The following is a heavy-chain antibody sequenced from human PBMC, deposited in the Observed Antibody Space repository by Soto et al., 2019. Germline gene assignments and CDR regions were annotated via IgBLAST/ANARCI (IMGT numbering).Heavy chain of an antibody. CDR1: GFTFSMYW. CDR3: TRGPRSTSTGTGAF. D-gene: IGHD1-1*01. V-gene: IGHV3-74*01. CDR2: INDDGSST. Sequence: GGSVRLSFAASGFTFSMYWMHWVLQVPGKGPEWVSRINDDGSSTNYADSVKGRFTISRDNAKNTLYLQMNDLRAEDTAVYYCTRGPRSTSTGTGAFWGQGTLVTVSS. J-gene: IGHJ4*02.